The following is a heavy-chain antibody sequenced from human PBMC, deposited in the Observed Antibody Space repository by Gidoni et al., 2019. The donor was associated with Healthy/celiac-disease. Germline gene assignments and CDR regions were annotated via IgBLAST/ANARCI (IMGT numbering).Heavy chain of an antibody. CDR2: INHSGST. V-gene: IGHV4-34*01. CDR1: GGSFSGYY. D-gene: IGHD6-19*01. J-gene: IGHJ4*02. Sequence: QVQLQQWGAGLLKPSETLSLTCAVYGGSFSGYYWSWIRQPPGKGLEWIGEINHSGSTNYNPSLKSRVTISVDTSKNQFSLKLSSVTAADTAVYYCARGLSVAATGDYWGQGTLVTVSS. CDR3: ARGLSVAATGDY.